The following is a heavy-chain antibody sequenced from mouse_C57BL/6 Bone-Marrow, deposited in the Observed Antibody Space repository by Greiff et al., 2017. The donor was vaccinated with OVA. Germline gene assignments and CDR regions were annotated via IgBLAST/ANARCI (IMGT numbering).Heavy chain of an antibody. CDR1: GYTFTDYY. CDR2: IYPGSGNT. J-gene: IGHJ3*01. V-gene: IGHV1-76*01. CDR3: ARQGGKGFAY. D-gene: IGHD2-1*01. Sequence: QVQLKQSGAELVRPGASVKLSCKASGYTFTDYYINWVKQRPGQGLEWIARIYPGSGNTYYNEKFKGKATLTAEKSSSTAYMQLSSLTSEDSAVYFCARQGGKGFAYWGQGTLVTVSA.